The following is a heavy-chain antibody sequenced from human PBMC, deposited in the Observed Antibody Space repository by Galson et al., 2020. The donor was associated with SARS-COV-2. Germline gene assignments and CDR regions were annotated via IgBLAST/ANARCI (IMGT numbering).Heavy chain of an antibody. V-gene: IGHV5-51*01. J-gene: IGHJ6*03. CDR1: GYGFKSYW. CDR2: IYPGDSDI. D-gene: IGHD2-2*01. Sequence: KIGESLKISCKASGYGFKSYWIGWVRQMPGKGLEWMGIIYPGDSDIRYSPSFQGQVTISADKSISTAYLQWSSLKASDTAMYYCARSISPVVPAALGMDVWGKGTRVTVSS. CDR3: ARSISPVVPAALGMDV.